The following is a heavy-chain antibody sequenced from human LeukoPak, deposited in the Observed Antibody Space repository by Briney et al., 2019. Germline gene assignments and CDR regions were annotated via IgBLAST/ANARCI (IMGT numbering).Heavy chain of an antibody. Sequence: GESLKISCKGSGYSFTNYWIGWVRQMPGKGLEWMGIIYPGHSDTRYSPSFQGQVTISADKSISTAYLQWSSLKASDTARYYCARQPYSGSSLAPFDYWGQGTLVTVSS. CDR3: ARQPYSGSSLAPFDY. J-gene: IGHJ4*02. D-gene: IGHD1-26*01. V-gene: IGHV5-51*01. CDR1: GYSFTNYW. CDR2: IYPGHSDT.